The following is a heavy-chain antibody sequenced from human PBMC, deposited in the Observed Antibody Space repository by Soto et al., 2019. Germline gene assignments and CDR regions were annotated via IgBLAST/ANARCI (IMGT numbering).Heavy chain of an antibody. Sequence: SQTLSLTCAISGDSVSSNSAGWNWIRLSPSRGLEWLGRTYYKSKWNNDYALSVKSRITINPDTSKNQFSLHLYSVTPEDTAVYYCTGITWFRGMDVWGQGTPVTV. CDR1: GDSVSSNSAG. D-gene: IGHD3-10*01. CDR3: TGITWFRGMDV. J-gene: IGHJ6*02. CDR2: TYYKSKWNN. V-gene: IGHV6-1*01.